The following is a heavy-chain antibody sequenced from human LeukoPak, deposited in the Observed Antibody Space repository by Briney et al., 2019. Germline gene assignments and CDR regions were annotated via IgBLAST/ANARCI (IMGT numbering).Heavy chain of an antibody. J-gene: IGHJ4*02. CDR2: IYYSGTT. D-gene: IGHD6-6*01. V-gene: IGHV4-39*01. CDR3: ARHLYSSPSVVEY. Sequence: SETLSLTCIVSSGSFRSRSYFWGAIRQPPGKGLEWIGSIYYSGTTYYNPSLKSRVTISVDMSKNQFSLTLSSVTAADTAVYYSARHLYSSPSVVEYWVQGTLVTVS. CDR1: SGSFRSRSYF.